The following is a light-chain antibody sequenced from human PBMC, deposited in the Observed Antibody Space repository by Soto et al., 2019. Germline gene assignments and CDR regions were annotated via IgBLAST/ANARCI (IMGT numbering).Light chain of an antibody. Sequence: DIQMTQSPSTLSASVGDRVTITCRASQTITTSLAWYQQKPGKAPKFLIYDASSLESGVPSRFSGSGSGTEFTLTISSLQPDDFATYDCQQYNSYPVTFGGGTKVEIK. CDR3: QQYNSYPVT. J-gene: IGKJ4*01. V-gene: IGKV1-5*01. CDR1: QTITTS. CDR2: DAS.